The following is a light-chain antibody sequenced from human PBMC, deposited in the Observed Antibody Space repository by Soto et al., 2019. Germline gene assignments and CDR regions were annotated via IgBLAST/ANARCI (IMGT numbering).Light chain of an antibody. V-gene: IGKV1-27*01. CDR3: QRYNDGST. J-gene: IGKJ1*01. Sequence: DLQMTQSPSSLSASVGDRVTITCRASQGISNYLAWYQQKPGRVPTLLISAASTLQSGVPSRFSGGGSGTDFTLTITSLQPEDVATYYCQRYNDGSTFGQGTKVEI. CDR1: QGISNY. CDR2: AAS.